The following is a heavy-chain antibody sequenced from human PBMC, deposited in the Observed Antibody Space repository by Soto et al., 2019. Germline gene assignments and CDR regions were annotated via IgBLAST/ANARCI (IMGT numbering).Heavy chain of an antibody. J-gene: IGHJ5*02. Sequence: EVQLLESGGGLVQPGGSLRLSCAASGFTFSSYVMSWVRQAPGKGLEWVSGMSGSGGRTYYADSVKGRFTISRDNSKNTLYPQMNSLRAEDTAVYYCAKGRLAALFDPWGQGTLVTVSS. CDR3: AKGRLAALFDP. CDR2: MSGSGGRT. V-gene: IGHV3-23*01. CDR1: GFTFSSYV.